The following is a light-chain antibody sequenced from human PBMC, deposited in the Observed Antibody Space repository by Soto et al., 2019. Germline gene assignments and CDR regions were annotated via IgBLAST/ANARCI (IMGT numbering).Light chain of an antibody. V-gene: IGKV1-39*01. CDR2: AAS. Sequence: DIQMTQSPSSLSASVGDRVTIPCRASQSVSSYLSWYQQIPGKAPKLLIYAASTLRSGVSSRFSGSGSGTDFTLTISSLQPEDFATYYCQQSYSTPWTFGQGTKVEIK. J-gene: IGKJ1*01. CDR1: QSVSSY. CDR3: QQSYSTPWT.